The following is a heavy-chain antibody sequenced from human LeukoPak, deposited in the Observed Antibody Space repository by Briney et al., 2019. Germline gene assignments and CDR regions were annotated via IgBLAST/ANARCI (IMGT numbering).Heavy chain of an antibody. Sequence: PGGSLRLSCAASGFTFSSYAMRWVRQAPGKGLEYVSAISSNGGSTYYANSVKGRFTISRDNSRNTLYLQMGSLRAEDMAVYYCARGDYYDSSGYPTTFDPWGQGTLVTVSS. D-gene: IGHD3-22*01. CDR2: ISSNGGST. CDR1: GFTFSSYA. CDR3: ARGDYYDSSGYPTTFDP. V-gene: IGHV3-64*01. J-gene: IGHJ5*02.